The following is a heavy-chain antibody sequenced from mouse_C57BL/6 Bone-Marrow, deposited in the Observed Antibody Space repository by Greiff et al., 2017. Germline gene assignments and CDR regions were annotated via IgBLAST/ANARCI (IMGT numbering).Heavy chain of an antibody. CDR3: TTEKCPVYFAY. Sequence: EVQLQQSGAELVRPGASVKLSCTASGFNIKDYYMHWVKQRPEQGLEWIGRIDPEDGDTEYAPKFQGKATMTADTSSNTAYLQLSSLTSEDTAVYYCTTEKCPVYFAYWGQGTTLTVSA. J-gene: IGHJ2*01. V-gene: IGHV14-1*01. CDR1: GFNIKDYY. CDR2: IDPEDGDT.